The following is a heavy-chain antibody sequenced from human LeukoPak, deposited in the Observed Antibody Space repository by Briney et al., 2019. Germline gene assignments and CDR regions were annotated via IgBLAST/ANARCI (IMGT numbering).Heavy chain of an antibody. CDR3: ARGAVDSSGWFLRY. V-gene: IGHV4-38-2*01. D-gene: IGHD6-19*01. CDR2: IYHSGST. Sequence: SETLSLTCAVFDGSFSDYYWGWIRQPPGKGLEWIGSIYHSGSTYYNPSLKSRVTISVDTSKNQFSLKLSSVTAADTAVYYCARGAVDSSGWFLRYWGQGTLVTVSS. J-gene: IGHJ4*02. CDR1: DGSFSDYY.